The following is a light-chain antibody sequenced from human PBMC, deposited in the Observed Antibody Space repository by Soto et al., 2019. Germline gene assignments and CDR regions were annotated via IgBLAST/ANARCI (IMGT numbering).Light chain of an antibody. J-gene: IGKJ4*01. CDR1: QSVSSY. CDR3: QQRSNWPLV. V-gene: IGKV3-11*01. CDR2: DAS. Sequence: EIVLTQSPATLSLSPGERATLSCRASQSVSSYLAWYQQKPGQAPRLLIYDASNRATGIPARFSGSGSGTDFTLTISSLEPEDFAVYYCQQRSNWPLVFGGGTKVDI.